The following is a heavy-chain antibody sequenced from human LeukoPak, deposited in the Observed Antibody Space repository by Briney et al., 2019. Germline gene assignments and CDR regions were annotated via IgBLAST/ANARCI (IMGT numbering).Heavy chain of an antibody. CDR1: GFTFSSYW. Sequence: PGGSLRLSCAASGFTFSSYWMSWVRQAPGKGLEWVSGISWNSGSIGYADSVKGRFTISRDNAKNSLYLQMNSLRAEDTALYYCAKAYNYGCEEVVFDYWGQGTLVTVSS. CDR2: ISWNSGSI. D-gene: IGHD5-18*01. J-gene: IGHJ4*02. V-gene: IGHV3-9*01. CDR3: AKAYNYGCEEVVFDY.